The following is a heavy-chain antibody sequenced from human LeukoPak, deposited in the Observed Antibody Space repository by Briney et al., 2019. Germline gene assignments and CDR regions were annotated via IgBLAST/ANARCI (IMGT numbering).Heavy chain of an antibody. V-gene: IGHV4-4*07. CDR2: IYTSGST. J-gene: IGHJ2*01. CDR3: ARARRCSSTSFYFDRYFDL. CDR1: GGSISSYY. D-gene: IGHD2-2*01. Sequence: SETLSLTCTVSGGSISSYYWSWIRQPAGKGLEWIGRIYTSGSTNYNPSLKSRVTMSVDTSKNQFSLKLSSVTAADTAVYCARARRCSSTSFYFDRYFDLWGRGTLVTVSS.